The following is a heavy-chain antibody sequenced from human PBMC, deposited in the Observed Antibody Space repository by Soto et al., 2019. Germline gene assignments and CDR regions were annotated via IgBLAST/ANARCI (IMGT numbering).Heavy chain of an antibody. D-gene: IGHD1-7*01. V-gene: IGHV4-4*02. CDR3: ASRDPGTSVDY. J-gene: IGHJ4*02. CDR1: GGSFTSNNW. CDR2: IYRTGST. Sequence: SETLSLTCAVSGGSFTSNNWWTWVRQPPGQGLEWIGEIYRTGSTNYNPSLKSRVTISLDKSENQFSLKVISLTAADTAVYYCASRDPGTSVDYWGQGTLVTVSS.